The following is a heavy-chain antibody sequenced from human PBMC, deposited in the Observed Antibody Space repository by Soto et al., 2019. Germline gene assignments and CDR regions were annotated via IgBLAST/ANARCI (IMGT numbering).Heavy chain of an antibody. V-gene: IGHV1-46*01. J-gene: IGHJ4*02. CDR3: ARDHVDTPMTNFDY. Sequence: QVQLVQSGAEVKKPGASVKVSCRASGYTFISYYIHWVRQAPGQGLEWMGLINPSDAYTDYAQKFQGRVTLTRDTSTSRVYMELSSLISEDTAIYYCARDHVDTPMTNFDYWGQGALVTVSS. D-gene: IGHD5-18*01. CDR1: GYTFISYY. CDR2: INPSDAYT.